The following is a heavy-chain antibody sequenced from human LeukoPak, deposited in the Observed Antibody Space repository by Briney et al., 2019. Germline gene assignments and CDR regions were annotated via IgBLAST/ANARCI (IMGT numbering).Heavy chain of an antibody. CDR3: AKDRDPMATIEGVFDY. D-gene: IGHD5-24*01. J-gene: IGHJ4*02. CDR2: ISWNSGSI. CDR1: GFTFDDYA. V-gene: IGHV3-9*01. Sequence: GRSLRLSCAASGFTFDDYAMHWVRQAPGKGLEWGSGISWNSGSIGYADSVKGRFTISRDNAKNSLYLQMNSLRAEDTALYYCAKDRDPMATIEGVFDYWGQGTLVTVSS.